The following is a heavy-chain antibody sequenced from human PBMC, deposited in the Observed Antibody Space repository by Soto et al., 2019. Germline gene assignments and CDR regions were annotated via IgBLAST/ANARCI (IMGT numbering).Heavy chain of an antibody. Sequence: SETLSLTCSVPGGSISSSSYYWGWIRQPPGKGLEWIGSIYYSGSTYYNPSLKSRVTISVDTSKNQFSLKLSSVTAADTAVYYCARSRGSSRALFDYWGQGTLVTVSS. V-gene: IGHV4-39*01. D-gene: IGHD6-13*01. CDR2: IYYSGST. CDR3: ARSRGSSRALFDY. J-gene: IGHJ4*02. CDR1: GGSISSSSYY.